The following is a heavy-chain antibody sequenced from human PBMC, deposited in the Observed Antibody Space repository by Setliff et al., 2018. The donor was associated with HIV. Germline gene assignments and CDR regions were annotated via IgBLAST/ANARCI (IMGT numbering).Heavy chain of an antibody. V-gene: IGHV3-7*03. J-gene: IGHJ3*02. D-gene: IGHD4-17*01. CDR2: IKDDGSAK. CDR1: GFTFSLYW. CDR3: ARLRNDAFDI. Sequence: PGGSLRLSCAASGFTFSLYWMNWVRQAPGKGLEWVANIKDDGSAKYYVDSVKGRFTISRDNAKNSLYLQMNSLRAEDTAVYYCARLRNDAFDIWGQGTMVTVSS.